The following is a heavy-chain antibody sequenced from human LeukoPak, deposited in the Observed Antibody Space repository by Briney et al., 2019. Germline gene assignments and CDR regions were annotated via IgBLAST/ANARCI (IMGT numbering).Heavy chain of an antibody. CDR1: GFTFSSYS. V-gene: IGHV3-21*01. D-gene: IGHD3-9*01. CDR3: ATPHRRTLTGYSSAEDYYMHV. J-gene: IGHJ6*03. CDR2: ISSSSSYI. Sequence: PGGSLRLSCAASGFTFSSYSMNWVRQAPGKGLEWVSSISSSSSYIYYADSVKGRFTISRDNAKNSLYLQMNSLRAEDTAVYYCATPHRRTLTGYSSAEDYYMHVWGKGTTVTVSS.